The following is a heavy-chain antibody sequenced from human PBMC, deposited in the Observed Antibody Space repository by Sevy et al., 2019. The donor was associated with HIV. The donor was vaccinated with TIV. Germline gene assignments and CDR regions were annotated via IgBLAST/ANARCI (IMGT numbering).Heavy chain of an antibody. CDR1: GFTFSSYW. J-gene: IGHJ4*02. D-gene: IGHD3-22*01. V-gene: IGHV3-7*01. CDR2: IKQDVSEK. CDR3: ARVGVYYYDSSGPFDY. Sequence: GGSLRLSCAASGFTFSSYWMSWVRQAPGKGLEWVANIKQDVSEKYYVDSVKGRFTISRDNAKNSLYLQMNSLRAEDTAVYYCARVGVYYYDSSGPFDYWGQGTLVTVSS.